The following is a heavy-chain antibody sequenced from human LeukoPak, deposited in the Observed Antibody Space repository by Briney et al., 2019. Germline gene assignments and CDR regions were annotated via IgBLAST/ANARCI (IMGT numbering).Heavy chain of an antibody. D-gene: IGHD6-13*01. CDR2: IYSGGST. V-gene: IGHV3-66*01. CDR3: ARDRGIAAAGYYFDD. CDR1: GFTVSSNY. J-gene: IGHJ4*02. Sequence: PGGSLRLSCAASGFTVSSNYMSWVRQAPGKGLEWVPVIYSGGSTYYADSVKGRFTISRDNSKNTLYLQMNSLSAEDTAVYYCARDRGIAAAGYYFDDWGQGTLVTVS.